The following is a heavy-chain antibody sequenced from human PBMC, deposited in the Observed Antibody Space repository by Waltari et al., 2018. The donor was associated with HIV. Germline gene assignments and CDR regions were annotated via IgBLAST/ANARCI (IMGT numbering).Heavy chain of an antibody. CDR3: VALYDGSPLYSDF. Sequence: QVQLIQSTSEVKRPGDSVTVSCKVSGYPLSDLSMQWVRQGRDHRLAWMGGVERKNGKPVVAQRFWGRGSWAEDTLKDAAHLELNRLTFDDTAVYYCVALYDGSPLYSDFWGQGTLVTVST. D-gene: IGHD3-16*01. CDR2: VERKNGKP. CDR1: GYPLSDLS. J-gene: IGHJ4*02. V-gene: IGHV1-24*01.